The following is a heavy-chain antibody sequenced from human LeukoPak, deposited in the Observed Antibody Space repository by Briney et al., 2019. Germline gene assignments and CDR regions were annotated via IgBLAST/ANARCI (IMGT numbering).Heavy chain of an antibody. J-gene: IGHJ4*02. D-gene: IGHD3-10*01. CDR2: ISGSGDKT. V-gene: IGHV3-23*01. CDR1: GFTFDDYG. Sequence: PGGSLRLSCAASGFTFDDYGMSWVRQAPGKGLEWVAAISGSGDKTYYADSVKGRFTISRDNSKTTLFLQLNSLGAGDSAVFYCAKDGTNYGLGTSFDNWGQGTLVTVSS. CDR3: AKDGTNYGLGTSFDN.